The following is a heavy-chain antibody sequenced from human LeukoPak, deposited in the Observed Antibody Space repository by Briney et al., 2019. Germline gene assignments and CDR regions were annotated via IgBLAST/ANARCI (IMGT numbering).Heavy chain of an antibody. CDR2: ITGSGGST. D-gene: IGHD2-8*01. CDR1: GFTFSSSV. CDR3: AKAENGLDY. Sequence: GGSLRLSCAASGFTFSSSVISWVRQAPGKGLEWVSSITGSGGSTYYADSVKGRFSISRDNSKNTLYLQMNSLRAEDTAVYYCAKAENGLDYWGQGTLVTVSS. V-gene: IGHV3-23*01. J-gene: IGHJ4*02.